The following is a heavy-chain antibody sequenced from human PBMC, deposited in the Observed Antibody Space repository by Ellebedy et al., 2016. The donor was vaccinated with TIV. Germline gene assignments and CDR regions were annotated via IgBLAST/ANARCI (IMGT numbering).Heavy chain of an antibody. CDR1: GYTFTSYY. Sequence: ASVKVSCKASGYTFTSYYMHWVRQAPGQGLEWMGIINPNGGSTSFAQKFQGRVTMTRDTSTSTVYMELSSLRSEDTALYYCARQLFHTAYDFWSGPYYFDYWGQGTLVTVSS. CDR2: INPNGGST. CDR3: ARQLFHTAYDFWSGPYYFDY. D-gene: IGHD3-3*01. J-gene: IGHJ4*02. V-gene: IGHV1-46*01.